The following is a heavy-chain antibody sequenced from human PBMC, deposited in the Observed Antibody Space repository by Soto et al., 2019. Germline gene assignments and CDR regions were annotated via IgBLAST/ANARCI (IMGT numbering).Heavy chain of an antibody. J-gene: IGHJ6*02. Sequence: SVKVSCKASGFTFTSSAVQWVRQARGQRLEWIGWIVVGSGNTNYAQKFQERVTITRDMSTGTAYMELSSLRSEDTAVYYCAAGTAADTYYGMDVWGQGTTVTVSS. V-gene: IGHV1-58*01. CDR3: AAGTAADTYYGMDV. CDR1: GFTFTSSA. D-gene: IGHD6-25*01. CDR2: IVVGSGNT.